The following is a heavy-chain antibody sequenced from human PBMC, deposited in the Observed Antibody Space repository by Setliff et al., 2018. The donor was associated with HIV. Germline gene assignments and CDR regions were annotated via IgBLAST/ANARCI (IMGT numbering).Heavy chain of an antibody. CDR1: GYTFTSYD. Sequence: EASVKVSCKASGYTFTSYDISWVRQAPGQGLEWMGWISAYNGNTNYAQKLQGRVTMTTDTPTSTAYMELRSLKSDNTAVYYCARGKTWLRFLDYWGQGTLVTVSS. CDR3: ARGKTWLRFLDY. D-gene: IGHD5-12*01. CDR2: ISAYNGNT. J-gene: IGHJ4*02. V-gene: IGHV1-18*01.